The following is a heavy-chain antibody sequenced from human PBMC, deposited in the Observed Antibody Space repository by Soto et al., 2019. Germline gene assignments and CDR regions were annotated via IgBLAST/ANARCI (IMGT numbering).Heavy chain of an antibody. CDR3: AREENCSDGICYSEYFQR. J-gene: IGHJ1*01. CDR1: GYIFTAYS. V-gene: IGHV1-46*01. D-gene: IGHD2-15*01. Sequence: ASVKVSCKASGYIFTAYSMHWVRQAPGQGLEWMGVVNPSGGSTNYAQKVQGRITMTRDTSTSTVYMDLSSLTSEDTAVYYCAREENCSDGICYSEYFQRWGQGTLVTVSS. CDR2: VNPSGGST.